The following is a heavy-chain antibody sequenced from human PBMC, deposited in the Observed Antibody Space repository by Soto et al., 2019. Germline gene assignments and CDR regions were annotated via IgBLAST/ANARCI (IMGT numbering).Heavy chain of an antibody. J-gene: IGHJ4*02. CDR3: ATTGTMYY. Sequence: EVQLLESGGGLVQPGGSLRLSCAGSGFTFKNYAMSWIRQAPGKGLEWVSAINPSGDSTYYAGSVKGRFTISRDNAKKILYLQMSSLRAEDTALYYCATTGTMYYWGQGTLVTVSS. D-gene: IGHD1-1*01. V-gene: IGHV3-23*01. CDR1: GFTFKNYA. CDR2: INPSGDST.